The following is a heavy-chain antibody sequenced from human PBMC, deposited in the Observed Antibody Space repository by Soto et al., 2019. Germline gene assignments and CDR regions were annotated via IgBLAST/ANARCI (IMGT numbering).Heavy chain of an antibody. CDR3: ARALRIAVACPSGYYGMDF. CDR1: GYTFTSYG. D-gene: IGHD6-19*01. CDR2: ISAYNGNT. Sequence: ASVKVSCKASGYTFTSYGISWVRQAPGQGLEWMGWISAYNGNTNYAQKLQGRVTMTTDTSTSTAYMELRSLRSDDTAVYFCARALRIAVACPSGYYGMDFCGQGTTVTVSS. J-gene: IGHJ6*02. V-gene: IGHV1-18*01.